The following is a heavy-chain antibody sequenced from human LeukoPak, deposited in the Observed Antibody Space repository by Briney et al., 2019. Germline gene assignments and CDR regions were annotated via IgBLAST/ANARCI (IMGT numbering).Heavy chain of an antibody. CDR3: AKGAVVVAANFDY. CDR2: ISWNSGSI. CDR1: GFTFDDYA. V-gene: IGHV3-9*01. J-gene: IGHJ4*02. Sequence: GGSLRLSCAASGFTFDDYAMHWVRQAPGKGLEWVSGISWNSGSIGYADSVKGRFTISRDNAKNSLYLQMNSLGAEDTALYYCAKGAVVVAANFDYWGQGTLVTVSS. D-gene: IGHD2-15*01.